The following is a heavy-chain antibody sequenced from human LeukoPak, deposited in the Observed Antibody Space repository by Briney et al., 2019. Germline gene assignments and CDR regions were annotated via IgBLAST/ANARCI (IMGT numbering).Heavy chain of an antibody. D-gene: IGHD6-13*01. J-gene: IGHJ4*02. CDR1: GFTFSSYW. V-gene: IGHV3-7*03. CDR3: ARAIAAADCY. CDR2: IRQDGSKK. Sequence: GGSLRLSCAASGFTFSSYWMSWVRQAPGRGLEWVANIRQDGSKKYYVDSVEGRFTISRDNAKNSLYLQMNSLRAEDTAVYYCARAIAAADCYWGQGTLVTVSS.